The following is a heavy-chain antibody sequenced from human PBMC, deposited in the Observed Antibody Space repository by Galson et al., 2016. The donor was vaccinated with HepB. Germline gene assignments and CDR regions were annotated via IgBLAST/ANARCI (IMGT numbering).Heavy chain of an antibody. CDR2: IDRYGGTT. J-gene: IGHJ4*02. D-gene: IGHD4/OR15-4a*01. CDR3: ARDDYSGGRGSPDY. V-gene: IGHV3-23*01. Sequence: SLRLSCAASGFFFSGRAMSWVRQAPGKGLEWVSGIDRYGGTTGYAASVKGRFTISRDNSKNTLYLQMNSQRTEDTAVYYCARDDYSGGRGSPDYWGQGTLVTVSS. CDR1: GFFFSGRA.